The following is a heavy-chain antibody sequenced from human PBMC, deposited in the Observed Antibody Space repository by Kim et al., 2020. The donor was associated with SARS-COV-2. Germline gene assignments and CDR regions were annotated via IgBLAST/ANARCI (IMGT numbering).Heavy chain of an antibody. D-gene: IGHD3-22*01. CDR1: GFTFSSYA. Sequence: GGSLRLSCAASGFTFSSYAMHWVRQAPGKGLEWVAVISYDGSNKYYADSVKGRFTISRDNSKNTLYLQMNSLRAEDTAVYYCAREPSSGYPSYSFDYWG. CDR2: ISYDGSNK. J-gene: IGHJ4*01. CDR3: AREPSSGYPSYSFDY. V-gene: IGHV3-30-3*01.